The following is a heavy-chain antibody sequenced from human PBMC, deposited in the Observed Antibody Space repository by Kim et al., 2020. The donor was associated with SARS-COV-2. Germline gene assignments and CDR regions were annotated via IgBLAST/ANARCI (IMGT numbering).Heavy chain of an antibody. D-gene: IGHD3-16*02. Sequence: GGSLRLSCAASGFTFSSYSMNWVRQAPGKGLEWVSSISSSSSYIYYADSVKGRFTISRDNAKNSLYLQMNSLRAEDTAVYYCARDMKDDYVWGSYPIDYWGQGTLVTVSS. CDR2: ISSSSSYI. CDR1: GFTFSSYS. CDR3: ARDMKDDYVWGSYPIDY. V-gene: IGHV3-21*01. J-gene: IGHJ4*02.